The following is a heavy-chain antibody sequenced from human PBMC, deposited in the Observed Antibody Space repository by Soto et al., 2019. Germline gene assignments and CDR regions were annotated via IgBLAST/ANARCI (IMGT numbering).Heavy chain of an antibody. J-gene: IGHJ4*02. CDR2: IYWDDSK. CDR1: GFSLSTSGVG. V-gene: IGHV2-5*02. D-gene: IGHD3-9*01. CDR3: AHKGPEDWPLDY. Sequence: KESGPTLVRPTQTLTLTCAFSGFSLSTSGVGVGWIRQPPGKALGWLAVIYWDDSKHYSPSLRSRLTLTKDTAKNQVVLTMTNMDPMDTGTYYCAHKGPEDWPLDYWGQGTLVTVSS.